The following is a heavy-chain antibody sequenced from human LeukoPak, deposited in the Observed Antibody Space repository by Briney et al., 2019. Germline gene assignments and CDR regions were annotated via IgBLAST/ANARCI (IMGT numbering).Heavy chain of an antibody. Sequence: GGSLRLSCAASGFTFSSYAMSWVRQAPGKGLEWVSAISGSGGSTYYADSVKGRFTISRDSSKNTLYLQMNSLRAEDTAVYYCAKDSVLRYFDWLSFIDYWGQGTLVTVSS. D-gene: IGHD3-9*01. CDR3: AKDSVLRYFDWLSFIDY. V-gene: IGHV3-23*01. CDR1: GFTFSSYA. CDR2: ISGSGGST. J-gene: IGHJ4*02.